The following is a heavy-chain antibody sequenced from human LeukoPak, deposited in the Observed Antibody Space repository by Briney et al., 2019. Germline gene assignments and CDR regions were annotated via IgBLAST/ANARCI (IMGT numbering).Heavy chain of an antibody. D-gene: IGHD3-10*01. J-gene: IGHJ6*02. CDR2: IWYDGSNK. Sequence: GGSLRLSCAASGFTFSSYWMHWVRQAPGKGLEWVAVIWYDGSNKYYADSVKGRFTISRDNSKNTLYLQMNSLRAEDTAVYYCARAGSGMDVWGQGTTVTVSS. V-gene: IGHV3-33*08. CDR3: ARAGSGMDV. CDR1: GFTFSSYW.